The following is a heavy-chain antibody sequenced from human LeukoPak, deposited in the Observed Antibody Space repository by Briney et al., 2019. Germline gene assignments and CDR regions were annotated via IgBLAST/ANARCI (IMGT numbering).Heavy chain of an antibody. CDR2: IYPRDSDT. D-gene: IGHD5-18*01. V-gene: IGHV5-51*01. CDR1: GYSFTSYW. CDR3: ARSGGSSYGYTFIDY. Sequence: GESLKISCRGSGYSFTSYWIAWVRQMPGKGLEWMGIIYPRDSDTRYSPSFQGQVTISADKSIGAAYLQWSSLKASDTAIYYCARSGGSSYGYTFIDYWGQGTLVTVSS. J-gene: IGHJ4*02.